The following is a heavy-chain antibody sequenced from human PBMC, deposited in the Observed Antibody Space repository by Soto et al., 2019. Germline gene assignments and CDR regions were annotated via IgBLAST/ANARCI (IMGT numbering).Heavy chain of an antibody. CDR2: IYSDGST. V-gene: IGHV3-53*04. D-gene: IGHD3-22*01. J-gene: IGHJ6*02. CDR1: GFTVSSNY. Sequence: HPGGSLRLSCAASGFTVSSNYMSWVRQAPGKGLEWVSVIYSDGSTYYADSVKGRFTISRHNSKNTLYLQMNSLRAEDTAVYYCERDPYYDSSGYLASNGMDVWGQGTTVTVSS. CDR3: ERDPYYDSSGYLASNGMDV.